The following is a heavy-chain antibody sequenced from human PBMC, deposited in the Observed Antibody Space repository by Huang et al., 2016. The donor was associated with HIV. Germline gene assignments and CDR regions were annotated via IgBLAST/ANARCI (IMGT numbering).Heavy chain of an antibody. CDR3: ARTVYSYGFRKGYNWFDP. J-gene: IGHJ5*02. CDR1: GGTYRSYA. CDR2: RIPIFGTA. D-gene: IGHD5-18*01. V-gene: IGHV1-69*13. Sequence: QVLLVQPGAEVRRPGPSVKVSCPAFGGTYRSYAISWVRQAPGQGLGWMGERIPIFGTANYTQKFQGRVTITVDKSTNTGYMELTRLTSVDTAVYYWARTVYSYGFRKGYNWFDPWGQGTPVTVSS.